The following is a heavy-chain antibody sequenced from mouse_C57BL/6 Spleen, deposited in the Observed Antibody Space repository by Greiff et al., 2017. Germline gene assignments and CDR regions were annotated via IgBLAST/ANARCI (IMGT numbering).Heavy chain of an antibody. CDR1: GYTFTSYW. CDR2: IDPSSGGT. Sequence: QVQLKQPGAELVKPGASVKLSCKASGYTFTSYWMHWVKQRPGRGLEWIGRIDPSSGGTKYNEKFTSKATLTVYKPSSTAYMQLSSLTSEDSAVYYCARKLRYDAMDYWGQGTSVTVSS. V-gene: IGHV1-72*01. CDR3: ARKLRYDAMDY. D-gene: IGHD1-1*01. J-gene: IGHJ4*01.